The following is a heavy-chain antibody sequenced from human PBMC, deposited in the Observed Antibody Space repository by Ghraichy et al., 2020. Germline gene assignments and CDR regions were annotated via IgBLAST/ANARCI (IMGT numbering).Heavy chain of an antibody. CDR1: GFTVSSNY. D-gene: IGHD3-16*01. CDR3: ARDLRGGRYDAFVGGLDY. CDR2: TYSGGNT. Sequence: GGSLRLSCAASGFTVSSNYMSWVRQAPGKGLEWVSVTYSGGNTYYADSVKGRFTISRDNSKNTLYLQMNSLRAEDTAVYYCARDLRGGRYDAFVGGLDYWGQGILVTVSS. V-gene: IGHV3-66*02. J-gene: IGHJ4*02.